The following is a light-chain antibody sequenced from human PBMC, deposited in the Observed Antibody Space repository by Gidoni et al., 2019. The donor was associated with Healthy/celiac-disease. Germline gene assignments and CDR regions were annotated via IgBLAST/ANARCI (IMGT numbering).Light chain of an antibody. CDR3: QQYYSTPWS. Sequence: DIVMTQSPDSLAVSLGERATINCKSSKSVLYSSNNKNYLAWYQQKPGQPPKLLIYWASTRESGVPDRCSGSGSGTDLTRTISSPQAEDVAFYYCQQYYSTPWSFGQGTKVEIK. V-gene: IGKV4-1*01. CDR1: KSVLYSSNNKNY. CDR2: WAS. J-gene: IGKJ1*01.